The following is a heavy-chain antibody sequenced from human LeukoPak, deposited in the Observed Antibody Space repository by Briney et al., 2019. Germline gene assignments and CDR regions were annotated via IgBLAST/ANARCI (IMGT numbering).Heavy chain of an antibody. Sequence: GGSLRLSCAASGFTFSSYAMSWVRQAPGKGLEWVSAISGSGGSTYYADSVKGRFTISRDNSKNTLYLQMNSLRAEDTAVYYCAKDDDIRGGYGMDVWGQGTTVTVSS. CDR2: ISGSGGST. J-gene: IGHJ6*02. V-gene: IGHV3-23*01. D-gene: IGHD1-1*01. CDR1: GFTFSSYA. CDR3: AKDDDIRGGYGMDV.